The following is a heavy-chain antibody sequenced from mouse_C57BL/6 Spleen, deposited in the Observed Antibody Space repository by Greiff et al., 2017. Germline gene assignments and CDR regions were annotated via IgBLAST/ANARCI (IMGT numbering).Heavy chain of an antibody. Sequence: QVQLQQPGAELVKPGASVKLSCKASGYTFTSYWMQWVKQRPGQGLEWIGEIDPSDSYTNYNQKFKGKATLTVDTSSSTAYMQLSSLTSEDSAVYYCARGEDYGSSYYWYCDVWGTGTTVTVSS. CDR2: IDPSDSYT. CDR1: GYTFTSYW. J-gene: IGHJ1*03. D-gene: IGHD1-1*01. CDR3: ARGEDYGSSYYWYCDV. V-gene: IGHV1-50*01.